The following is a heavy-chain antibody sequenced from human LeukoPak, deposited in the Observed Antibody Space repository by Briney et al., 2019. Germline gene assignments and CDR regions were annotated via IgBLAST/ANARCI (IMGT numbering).Heavy chain of an antibody. D-gene: IGHD3-16*01. J-gene: IGHJ4*02. CDR1: GFTFADYA. CDR3: ARRGMMDY. V-gene: IGHV3-7*01. CDR2: IKQDGSEK. Sequence: GGSLRLSCAASGFTFADYAMHWVRQAPRKGLEWLADIKQDGSEKYYVDSVKGRFTISRDNAKNSLYLQMNSRRAEDTAVYYCARRGMMDYWGQGTLVTVSS.